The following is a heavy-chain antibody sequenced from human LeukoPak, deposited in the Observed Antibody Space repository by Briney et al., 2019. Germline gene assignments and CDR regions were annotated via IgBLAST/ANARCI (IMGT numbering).Heavy chain of an antibody. Sequence: KTSETLSLTCAVYGGSFSGYYWSWIRQPPGKGLEWIGEINHSGSTNYNPSLKSRVTISVDTSKNQFSLKLSSVTAADTAVYYCAGTPKYSSSWYGGRDNWFDPWGQGTLVTVSS. V-gene: IGHV4-34*01. CDR3: AGTPKYSSSWYGGRDNWFDP. D-gene: IGHD6-13*01. CDR1: GGSFSGYY. J-gene: IGHJ5*02. CDR2: INHSGST.